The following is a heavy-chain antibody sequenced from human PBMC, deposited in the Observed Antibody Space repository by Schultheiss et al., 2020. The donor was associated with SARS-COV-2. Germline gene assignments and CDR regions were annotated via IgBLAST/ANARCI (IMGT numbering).Heavy chain of an antibody. V-gene: IGHV1-8*02. D-gene: IGHD2-15*01. CDR3: ARTVVVVAATEGIWFDP. CDR1: GYTFTSYY. Sequence: ASVKVSCKASGYTFTSYYMHWVRQAPGKGLEWMGWMNPNSGNTGYAQKFQGRVTMTRNTSISTAYMELSSLRSEDTAVYYCARTVVVVAATEGIWFDPWGQGTLVTVSS. CDR2: MNPNSGNT. J-gene: IGHJ5*02.